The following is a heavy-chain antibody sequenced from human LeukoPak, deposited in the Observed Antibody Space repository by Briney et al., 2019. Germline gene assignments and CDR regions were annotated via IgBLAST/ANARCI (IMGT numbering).Heavy chain of an antibody. CDR1: GFTFDDYA. D-gene: IGHD3-22*01. CDR2: VSWNSGII. CDR3: VKDMNIAVVIDSAFDY. J-gene: IGHJ4*02. Sequence: GRSLRLSCAASGFTFDDYAMHWVRQAPGKGLEWVSGVSWNSGIIGYVDSVKGRFTISRDNAKNSLYLQMNSLRAEDTALYYCVKDMNIAVVIDSAFDYWGQGTLVTVSS. V-gene: IGHV3-9*01.